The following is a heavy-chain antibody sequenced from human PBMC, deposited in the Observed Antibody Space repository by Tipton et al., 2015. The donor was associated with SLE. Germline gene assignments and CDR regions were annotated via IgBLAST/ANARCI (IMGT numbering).Heavy chain of an antibody. Sequence: TLSLTCTVSGGSISSGSYYWSWIRQPAGKGLEWIGRIYTSGSTNYNPSLKSRVTISVDTSKNQFSLKLSSVTAADTAVYYCARGGYCSSTSCYGDYNWFDPWGQGTLVTVSS. CDR2: IYTSGST. D-gene: IGHD2-2*01. CDR3: ARGGYCSSTSCYGDYNWFDP. CDR1: GGSISSGSYY. V-gene: IGHV4-61*02. J-gene: IGHJ5*02.